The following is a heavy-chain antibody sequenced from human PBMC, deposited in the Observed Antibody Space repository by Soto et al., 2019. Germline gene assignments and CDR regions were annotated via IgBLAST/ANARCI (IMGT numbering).Heavy chain of an antibody. D-gene: IGHD5-18*01. CDR3: ATLPYSYGFNWFDP. J-gene: IGHJ5*02. CDR2: FDPEDGET. CDR1: GYTLTELS. Sequence: ASVKVSCKVSGYTLTELSMYWVRQAPGKGLEWMGGFDPEDGETIYAQKFQGRVTMTEDTSTDTAYMELSSLRSEDTAVYYCATLPYSYGFNWFDPWGQGTLVTSPQ. V-gene: IGHV1-24*01.